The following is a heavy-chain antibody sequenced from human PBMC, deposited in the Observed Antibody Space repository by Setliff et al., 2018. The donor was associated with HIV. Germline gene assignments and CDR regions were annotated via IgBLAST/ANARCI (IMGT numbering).Heavy chain of an antibody. CDR1: GYTFTGYY. Sequence: ASVKVSCKASGYTFTGYYMHWVRQAPGQGLEWMGRINPNSGGTNYAQKFQGRVTMTRDTSIRTAYMELSRLRSGDTAVYYCARDSRGVVTLNWYFDLWGRGTLVTVSS. CDR2: INPNSGGT. D-gene: IGHD2-21*02. CDR3: ARDSRGVVTLNWYFDL. V-gene: IGHV1-2*06. J-gene: IGHJ2*01.